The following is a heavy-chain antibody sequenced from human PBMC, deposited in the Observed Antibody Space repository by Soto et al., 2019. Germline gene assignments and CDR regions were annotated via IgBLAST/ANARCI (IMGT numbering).Heavy chain of an antibody. CDR2: ISAYNGNT. D-gene: IGHD6-19*01. Sequence: QVQLVQSGAEVKKPGASVKVSCKASGYTFTSYGISWVRQAPGQGLEWMGWISAYNGNTNYAQKLQGRVTMTTDTSPRQAYRELRSPSSDDTAVYYCAGDGDPVAVAVRHFDYWGQGTLVTVSS. V-gene: IGHV1-18*01. J-gene: IGHJ4*02. CDR1: GYTFTSYG. CDR3: AGDGDPVAVAVRHFDY.